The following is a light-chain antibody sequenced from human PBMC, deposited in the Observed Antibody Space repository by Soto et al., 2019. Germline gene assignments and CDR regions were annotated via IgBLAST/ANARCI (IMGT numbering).Light chain of an antibody. V-gene: IGLV2-18*02. Sequence: QSALTQPPSVSGSPGQSVTISCTGTSSDVGGYSRVSWYQQPPGTAPKLMIYEVSNRPSGVPDRFSGSKSGNTASLTISGLQAEDEVDYYCSSYSSSSTRVFGTGTKVTVL. CDR3: SSYSSSSTRV. CDR2: EVS. J-gene: IGLJ1*01. CDR1: SSDVGGYSR.